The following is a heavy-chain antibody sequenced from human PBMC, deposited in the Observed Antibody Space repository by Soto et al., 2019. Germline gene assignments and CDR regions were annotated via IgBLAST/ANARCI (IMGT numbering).Heavy chain of an antibody. CDR1: GYTFSEYD. V-gene: IGHV1-8*01. Sequence: QVQLVQSGAEVKKPGDSVKVSCKASGYTFSEYDINWVRQAAGQGLEWIGWMNPYSGNTGYAQKFQGRVTMTTDTSITPDYFELSSLTFEDTAIYYCERGRFRRTWFDPWGQVTLVTVSS. CDR2: MNPYSGNT. D-gene: IGHD3-16*01. CDR3: ERGRFRRTWFDP. J-gene: IGHJ5*02.